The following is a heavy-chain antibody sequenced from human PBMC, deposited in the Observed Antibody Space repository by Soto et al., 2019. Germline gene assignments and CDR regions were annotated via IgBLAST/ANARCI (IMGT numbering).Heavy chain of an antibody. CDR1: GYTFTGYY. J-gene: IGHJ4*02. CDR3: ARSEGTVVVVAWPVDY. Sequence: RASVKVSCKASGYTFTGYYMHWVRQAPGQGLEWMGWINPNSGGTNYAQKFQGRVTMTRDTSISTAYMELSRLRSDDTAVYYCARSEGTVVVVAWPVDYWGQGTLVTVSS. D-gene: IGHD2-15*01. CDR2: INPNSGGT. V-gene: IGHV1-2*02.